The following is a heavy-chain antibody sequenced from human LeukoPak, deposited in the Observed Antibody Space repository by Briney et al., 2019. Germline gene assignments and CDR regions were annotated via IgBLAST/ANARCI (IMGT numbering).Heavy chain of an antibody. CDR3: ARDEAAALY. J-gene: IGHJ4*02. D-gene: IGHD6-25*01. Sequence: ASVKVSCKASGYTFTSYDINWVRQATGQGLEWMGWITIYNGNTNYAQKFQGRVTLTTDTSTNTVYMELRNLRSDDTAVYYCARDEAAALYWGQGTLVTVSS. V-gene: IGHV1-18*01. CDR1: GYTFTSYD. CDR2: ITIYNGNT.